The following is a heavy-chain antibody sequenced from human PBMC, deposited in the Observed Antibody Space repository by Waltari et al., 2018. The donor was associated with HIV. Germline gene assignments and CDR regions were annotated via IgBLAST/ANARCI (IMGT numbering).Heavy chain of an antibody. CDR2: IYYSGRS. Sequence: QLQLQESGPGLVKPSETLSLPCTVSGGSIRNCNYFWGWIRQPPGKGLEWIGRIYYSGRSYYIPSLKSRGTISVGTSKNQFSLKLSSVTATDTAVYYCARHALRVGSSYWYFDLWGRGTRVTGSS. J-gene: IGHJ2*01. CDR1: GGSIRNCNYF. V-gene: IGHV4-39*01. D-gene: IGHD1-26*01. CDR3: ARHALRVGSSYWYFDL.